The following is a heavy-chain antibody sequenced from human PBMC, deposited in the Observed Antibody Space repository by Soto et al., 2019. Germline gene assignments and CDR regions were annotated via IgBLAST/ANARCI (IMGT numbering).Heavy chain of an antibody. Sequence: PGVSLRLSCAASGFTFGNYWMSWVRQAPGKGPEWVANIKQDGSERNYVDSVKGRFTISRDNAENSLYLQMNSLRVEDTGVYYCASARHIGPWGQGTLVTVSS. J-gene: IGHJ4*02. V-gene: IGHV3-7*01. CDR3: ASARHIGP. CDR2: IKQDGSER. CDR1: GFTFGNYW. D-gene: IGHD2-21*01.